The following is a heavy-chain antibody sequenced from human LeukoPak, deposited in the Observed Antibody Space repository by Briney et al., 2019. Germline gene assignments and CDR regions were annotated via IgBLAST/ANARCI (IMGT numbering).Heavy chain of an antibody. Sequence: GGSLRLSCAASGFAVSSNYMSWVRQSPGKGLEWVSVIHSDGITYYADPVKGRFTISRDNSKNTLYLQMNSLRAEDTAVYYCARDKSWVGVAGFFDHWGQGTLVTVSS. V-gene: IGHV3-66*02. J-gene: IGHJ4*02. D-gene: IGHD2-15*01. CDR2: IHSDGIT. CDR1: GFAVSSNY. CDR3: ARDKSWVGVAGFFDH.